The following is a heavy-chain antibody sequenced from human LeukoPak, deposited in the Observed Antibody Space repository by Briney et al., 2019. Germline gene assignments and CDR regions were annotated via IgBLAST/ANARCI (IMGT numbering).Heavy chain of an antibody. Sequence: SETLSLTCAVYGGSFSGYYWSLIRQPPGKGLEWIGEINHSGSTNYNPSLKSRVTISVDTSKNQFSLKLSSVTAADTAVYYCARGSSDYVWGSYRYTGKVKFDYWGQGTLVTVSS. V-gene: IGHV4-34*01. J-gene: IGHJ4*02. CDR1: GGSFSGYY. CDR3: ARGSSDYVWGSYRYTGKVKFDY. CDR2: INHSGST. D-gene: IGHD3-16*02.